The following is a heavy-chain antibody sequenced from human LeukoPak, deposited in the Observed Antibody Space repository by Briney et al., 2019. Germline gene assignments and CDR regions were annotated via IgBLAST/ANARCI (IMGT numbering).Heavy chain of an antibody. J-gene: IGHJ4*02. V-gene: IGHV1-18*01. Sequence: ASVKVSCKASGYTFTSYGFSWVRQDPGQGLEWMSWISAYSGNTNYAQILQGRVTMTTDTSTSTAYMELRSLRSDDTAVYYCARAARDYGDYDKFDYWGQGTLVTVSS. CDR2: ISAYSGNT. D-gene: IGHD4-17*01. CDR3: ARAARDYGDYDKFDY. CDR1: GYTFTSYG.